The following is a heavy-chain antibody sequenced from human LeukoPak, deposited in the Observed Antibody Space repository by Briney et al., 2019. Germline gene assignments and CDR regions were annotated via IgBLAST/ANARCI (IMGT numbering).Heavy chain of an antibody. CDR1: GFTFNTYA. V-gene: IGHV3-7*03. Sequence: GGSLRLSCAASGFTFNTYAMSWVRQAPGKGLEWVANIKQDGSAKHYVDSVKGRFTISRDNAKNSLYLQMNSLRAEDTAIYYCARRYFDYWGQGTLVTVSS. CDR3: ARRYFDY. CDR2: IKQDGSAK. J-gene: IGHJ4*02.